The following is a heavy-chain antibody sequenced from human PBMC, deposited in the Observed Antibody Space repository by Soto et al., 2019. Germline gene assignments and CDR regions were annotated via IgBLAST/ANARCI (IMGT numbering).Heavy chain of an antibody. J-gene: IGHJ4*02. Sequence: PSETLSLTCTVSGASISSSGFFWSWIRQHPGKGLEWIGYIHYSGSTYYNPSLKSRITISLDTSKNQFSLKLNSVTAADTAVYYCARALPGKVLNHFDYWGQGSLVTVSS. CDR2: IHYSGST. CDR3: ARALPGKVLNHFDY. CDR1: GASISSSGFF. V-gene: IGHV4-31*03.